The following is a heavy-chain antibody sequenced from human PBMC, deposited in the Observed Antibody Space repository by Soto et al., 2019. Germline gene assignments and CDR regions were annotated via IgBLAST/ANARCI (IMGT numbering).Heavy chain of an antibody. J-gene: IGHJ4*02. D-gene: IGHD1-26*01. V-gene: IGHV4-61*01. CDR2: ISSSGST. Sequence: ASETLSLTCTVSGGSVSSSSYYWSWIRQPPGKGLEWIGYISSSGSTNYNPSLKSRVTISVDTSKNQFSLKLSSVTAADTAVYYCATIGIVGATSVDYWGQGTLVTVSS. CDR1: GGSVSSSSYY. CDR3: ATIGIVGATSVDY.